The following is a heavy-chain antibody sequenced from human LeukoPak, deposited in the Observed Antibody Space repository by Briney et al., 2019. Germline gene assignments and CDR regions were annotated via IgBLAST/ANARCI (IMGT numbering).Heavy chain of an antibody. CDR3: ARENPSGYYNRPIDY. D-gene: IGHD3-22*01. CDR1: GASISSYY. Sequence: SETLSLTCTVSGASISSYYWSWIRQPPGKGLEWIGDIYYSGSIKYNPSPKSRVTMSVDTFKNQFSLKLSSVTAADTAIYYCARENPSGYYNRPIDYWGQGTLVTVSS. J-gene: IGHJ4*02. CDR2: IYYSGSI. V-gene: IGHV4-59*01.